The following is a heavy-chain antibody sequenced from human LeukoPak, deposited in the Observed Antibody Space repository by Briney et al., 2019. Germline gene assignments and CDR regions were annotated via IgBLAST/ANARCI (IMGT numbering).Heavy chain of an antibody. D-gene: IGHD6-19*01. V-gene: IGHV6-1*01. CDR1: GDSFSSNSAA. Sequence: SHTLSLICGISGDSFSSNSAAGNWSRQSPSRGLELLGRTYYRSKWGNDYAVSMKSRITINPDTSKNQFSLQLNSVTPEDTAVYYCARGNSGWYYFDYWGQGTLVTVSS. CDR2: TYYRSKWGN. J-gene: IGHJ4*02. CDR3: ARGNSGWYYFDY.